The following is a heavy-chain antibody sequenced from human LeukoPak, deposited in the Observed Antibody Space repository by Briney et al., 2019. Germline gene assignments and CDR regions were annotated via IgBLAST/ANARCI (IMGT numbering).Heavy chain of an antibody. CDR2: IYHSGST. J-gene: IGHJ4*02. CDR3: ASTARYSGYDWFDY. D-gene: IGHD5-12*01. V-gene: IGHV4-38-2*02. Sequence: PSETLSLTCTVSGYSISSGYYWGWIRPPPGKGLEWIGSIYHSGSTYYNPSLKSRVTISVDTSKNQFSLKLSSVTAADTAVYYCASTARYSGYDWFDYWGQGTLVTVSS. CDR1: GYSISSGYY.